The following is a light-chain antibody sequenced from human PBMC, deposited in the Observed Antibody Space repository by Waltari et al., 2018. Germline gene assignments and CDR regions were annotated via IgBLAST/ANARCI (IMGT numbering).Light chain of an antibody. J-gene: IGLJ1*01. Sequence: QSALTQPASVSGSPGQSITISCTGTSSDVGSNNLVSWYQQPPGKAPKLMIYEGSKRPSGVSKRFSGSKSGNTASRTISGRQAEDEADYYCCSYAGSSTYVFGTGTKVTVL. CDR3: CSYAGSSTYV. V-gene: IGLV2-23*01. CDR1: SSDVGSNNL. CDR2: EGS.